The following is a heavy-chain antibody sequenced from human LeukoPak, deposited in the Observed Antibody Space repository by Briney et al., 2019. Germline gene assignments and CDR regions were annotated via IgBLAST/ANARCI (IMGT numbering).Heavy chain of an antibody. CDR3: AKSDDYGDY. CDR2: ISYDGSNK. CDR1: GFTFSSYG. Sequence: GGSLRLSCAASGFTFSSYGMHLVRQAPGKGLEWVAVISYDGSNKYYADSVKGRFTISRDNSKNTLYLQMNSLRAEDTAVYYCAKSDDYGDYWGQGTLVTVSS. J-gene: IGHJ4*02. V-gene: IGHV3-30*18.